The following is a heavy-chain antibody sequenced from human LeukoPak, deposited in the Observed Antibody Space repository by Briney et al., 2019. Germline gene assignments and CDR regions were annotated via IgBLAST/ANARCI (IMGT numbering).Heavy chain of an antibody. V-gene: IGHV3-23*01. Sequence: GGSLRLSCAASGFSFRTYAMSWVRQAPGKGLEWVSGISGSGSSIYNADSVKGRYTISRDNSKNTLYLQMNSLRAEDTAVYYCAKFAHSGSYYNDAFDIWGQGTVVTVSS. CDR3: AKFAHSGSYYNDAFDI. CDR2: ISGSGSSI. J-gene: IGHJ3*02. CDR1: GFSFRTYA. D-gene: IGHD3-10*01.